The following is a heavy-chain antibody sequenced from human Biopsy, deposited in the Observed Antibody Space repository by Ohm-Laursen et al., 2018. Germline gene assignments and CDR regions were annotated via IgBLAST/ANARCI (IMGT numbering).Heavy chain of an antibody. Sequence: SQTLSLTCPVSGGSISSGGSYWSWIRQRPGKGLEWIGYIFNCANTYYNPSLKNLITISGDTSKNQFSLKLNSVTAADTAVYYCARGDYFDSNGYFWFDPWGQGTLVTVSS. V-gene: IGHV4-31*01. D-gene: IGHD3-22*01. CDR2: IFNCANT. CDR1: GGSISSGGSY. CDR3: ARGDYFDSNGYFWFDP. J-gene: IGHJ5*02.